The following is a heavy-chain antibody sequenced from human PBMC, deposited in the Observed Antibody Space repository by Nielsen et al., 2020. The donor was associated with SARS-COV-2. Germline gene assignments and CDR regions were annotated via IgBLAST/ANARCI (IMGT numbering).Heavy chain of an antibody. Sequence: WVRQAPGQGLEWMGRINPNSGGTNYAQKLQGRVTMTTDTSTSTAYMELRSLRSDDTAVYYCARVDPSYYDFWSGYYWTYFDYWGQGTLVTVSS. CDR2: INPNSGGT. D-gene: IGHD3-3*01. V-gene: IGHV1-18*01. CDR3: ARVDPSYYDFWSGYYWTYFDY. J-gene: IGHJ4*02.